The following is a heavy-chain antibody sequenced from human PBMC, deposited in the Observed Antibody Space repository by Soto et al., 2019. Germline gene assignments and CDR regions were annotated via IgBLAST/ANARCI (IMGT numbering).Heavy chain of an antibody. V-gene: IGHV3-23*01. J-gene: IGHJ5*02. D-gene: IGHD3-10*01. CDR2: ISGSGGST. CDR3: AKDAPYYYGSGADWFDP. CDR1: GFTFSSYA. Sequence: GGSLRLSCAASGFTFSSYAMSWVRQAPGKGLEWVSAISGSGGSTYYADSVKGRFTISRDNSKNTLYLQMNSLRAEDTAVYYCAKDAPYYYGSGADWFDPWGQGTLVTVSS.